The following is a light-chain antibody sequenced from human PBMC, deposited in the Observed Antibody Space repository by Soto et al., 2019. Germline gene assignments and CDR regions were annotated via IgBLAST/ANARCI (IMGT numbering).Light chain of an antibody. CDR1: QTISSW. J-gene: IGKJ5*01. Sequence: DIQMRQWQASVSVSXGDRATIAXXASQTISSWLAWHQQKPRKAPKLLIYTASTLKSGVPSRFSGSGSGTDFTLTISSLEPEDAAVYYCQQRHMWLITFGQGTRLEI. CDR2: TAS. V-gene: IGKV1-5*03. CDR3: QQRHMWLIT.